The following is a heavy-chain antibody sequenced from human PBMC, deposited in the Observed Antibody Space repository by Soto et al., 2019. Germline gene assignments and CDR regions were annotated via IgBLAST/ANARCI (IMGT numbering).Heavy chain of an antibody. D-gene: IGHD5-12*01. CDR3: ARENRGVYSGYVEPGYYYYYGMDV. J-gene: IGHJ6*02. Sequence: SETLSLTCTVSGGSISSYYWSWIRQPPGKGLEWIGYIYYSGSTNYNPSLKSRVTISVDTSKNQFSLKLSSVTAADTAVYYCARENRGVYSGYVEPGYYYYYGMDVWGQGTTVTVSS. CDR1: GGSISSYY. V-gene: IGHV4-59*01. CDR2: IYYSGST.